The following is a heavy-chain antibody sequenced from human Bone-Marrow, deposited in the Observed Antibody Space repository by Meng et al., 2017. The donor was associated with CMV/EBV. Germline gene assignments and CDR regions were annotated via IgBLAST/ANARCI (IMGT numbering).Heavy chain of an antibody. CDR1: GITVGANT. CDR3: ARGNFGAHPIETFFDY. D-gene: IGHD4-17*01. CDR2: IYGDSST. V-gene: IGHV3-53*01. Sequence: SGITVGANTMNWVRQAPGKGLEWVSIIYGDSSTHYAASVRGRFTISRDISKNALYLQVNSLRAEDTAVYYCARGNFGAHPIETFFDYWGQGTLVTVSS. J-gene: IGHJ4*02.